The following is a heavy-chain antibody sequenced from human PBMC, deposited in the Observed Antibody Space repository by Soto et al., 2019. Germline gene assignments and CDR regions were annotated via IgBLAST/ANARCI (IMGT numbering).Heavy chain of an antibody. CDR1: DGSISNGYYC. D-gene: IGHD6-19*01. CDR2: IYDGVSP. V-gene: IGHV4-30-4*01. CDR3: TRGLSRDEVDY. Sequence: QVQLQESGPGLVKPSQTLSLTCTVSDGSISNGYYCWSWIRQSPDKGLEWIGHIYDGVSPYSNPSLRIRVTIPIDTSNNQFSLQLNSLPAADTAVYYCTRGLSRDEVDYWGLGTLVSVAS. J-gene: IGHJ4*02.